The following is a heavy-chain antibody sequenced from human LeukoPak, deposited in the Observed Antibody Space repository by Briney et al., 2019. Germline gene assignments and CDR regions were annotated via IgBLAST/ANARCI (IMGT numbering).Heavy chain of an antibody. D-gene: IGHD6-13*01. CDR3: ARNLVAAGRIGDPD. Sequence: ESLKISRKGSGYSFTSYWISWVRQMPGEGLEWMGRIDPSDSYTNYSPSFQGHVTISADKSISTAYLQWSSLKASDTAMYYCARNLVAAGRIGDPDWGQGTLITVSS. CDR2: IDPSDSYT. J-gene: IGHJ4*02. CDR1: GYSFTSYW. V-gene: IGHV5-10-1*01.